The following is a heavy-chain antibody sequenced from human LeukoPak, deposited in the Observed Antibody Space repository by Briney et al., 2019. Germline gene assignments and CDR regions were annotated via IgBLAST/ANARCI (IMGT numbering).Heavy chain of an antibody. CDR1: GGSISSSSYY. D-gene: IGHD5-24*01. J-gene: IGHJ4*02. Sequence: KASETLSLTCTVSGGSISSSSYYWGWIRQPPGKGLEWIGSIYYSGSTYYNPSLKSRVTISVDTSKNQFSLKLSSVTAADTAVYYCARMDGYNDFDYSGQGTLVTVSS. CDR3: ARMDGYNDFDY. CDR2: IYYSGST. V-gene: IGHV4-39*01.